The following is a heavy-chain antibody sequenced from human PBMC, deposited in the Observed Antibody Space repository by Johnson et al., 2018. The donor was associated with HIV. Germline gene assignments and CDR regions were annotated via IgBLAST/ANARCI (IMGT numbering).Heavy chain of an antibody. Sequence: VQLVESGGGVARPGGSLRLSCAASGFTFSSYWMSWVRQAPGKGLEWVANIKQDGSEMYYVDSVKGRFTISRDNAKNSLYLQMNSLRAEDTAVYYCARGDYYDSSGFFIDAFDIWGQGTVVTVSS. D-gene: IGHD3-22*01. CDR3: ARGDYYDSSGFFIDAFDI. CDR1: GFTFSSYW. V-gene: IGHV3-7*01. J-gene: IGHJ3*02. CDR2: IKQDGSEM.